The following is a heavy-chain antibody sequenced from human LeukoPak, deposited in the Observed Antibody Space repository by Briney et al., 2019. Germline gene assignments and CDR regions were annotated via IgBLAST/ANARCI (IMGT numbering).Heavy chain of an antibody. V-gene: IGHV3-23*01. CDR2: ISCSGGST. Sequence: GGSLRLSCAASGFTFSSYAMNWVRQAPGKGVEGVSAISCSGGSTYYADSVKGRFTISRDNSKNTLYLQMNSVRAEDTAVYYCAKGGLYYYDSSGYFDYWGQGTLVTVSS. J-gene: IGHJ4*02. CDR1: GFTFSSYA. CDR3: AKGGLYYYDSSGYFDY. D-gene: IGHD3-22*01.